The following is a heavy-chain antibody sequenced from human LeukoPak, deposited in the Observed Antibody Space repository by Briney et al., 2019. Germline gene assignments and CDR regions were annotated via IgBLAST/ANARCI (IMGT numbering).Heavy chain of an antibody. CDR2: ISATSSYI. D-gene: IGHD2-2*01. CDR1: GFTFSSYA. V-gene: IGHV3-21*01. Sequence: KPGGSLRLSCAASGFTFSSYALHWVRQAPGKGLEWVSSISATSSYIFYADSLKGRFTISRDNAENSLYLQMDSLRVEDTAVYYCARGHHEGDCRSSSCYSYDSWGQGALVTVSS. J-gene: IGHJ4*02. CDR3: ARGHHEGDCRSSSCYSYDS.